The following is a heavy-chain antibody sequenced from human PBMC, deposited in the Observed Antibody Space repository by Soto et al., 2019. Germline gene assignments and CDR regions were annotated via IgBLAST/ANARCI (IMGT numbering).Heavy chain of an antibody. Sequence: GASVKVSCKASGGTFSSYTISWVRQAPGQGLEWMGRIIPILGIANYAQKFQGRVTITADKSTSTAYMELSSLRSEDTAVYYCAREPRRAWSTRDDWFDPWGQGILVTVSS. CDR1: GGTFSSYT. D-gene: IGHD2-2*01. V-gene: IGHV1-69*04. CDR2: IIPILGIA. CDR3: AREPRRAWSTRDDWFDP. J-gene: IGHJ5*02.